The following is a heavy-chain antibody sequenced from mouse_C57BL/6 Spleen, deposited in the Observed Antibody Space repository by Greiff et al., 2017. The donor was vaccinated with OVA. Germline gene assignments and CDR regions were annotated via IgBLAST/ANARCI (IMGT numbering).Heavy chain of an antibody. CDR1: GYTFTDYY. J-gene: IGHJ2*01. CDR2: INPNNGGT. D-gene: IGHD1-1*01. V-gene: IGHV1-26*01. Sequence: EVKLMESGPELVKPGASVKISCKASGYTFTDYYMNWVKQSHGKSLEWIGDINPNNGGTSYNQKFKGKATLTVDKSSSTAYMELRSLTSEDSAVYYCARCTTVPKGFFDYWGQGTTLTVSS. CDR3: ARCTTVPKGFFDY.